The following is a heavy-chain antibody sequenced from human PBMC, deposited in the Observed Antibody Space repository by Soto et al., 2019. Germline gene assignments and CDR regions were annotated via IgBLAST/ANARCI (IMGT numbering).Heavy chain of an antibody. J-gene: IGHJ5*02. CDR2: ISSSGSTI. V-gene: IGHV3-48*03. CDR1: GFTFSSYE. CDR3: ARDRPYSGSYYPFDP. D-gene: IGHD1-26*01. Sequence: QAWWSLRLSCAASGFTFSSYEMNWLRQAPGKGLEWVSYISSSGSTIYYADSVKGRFTISRDNAKNSLYLQMNSLRAEDTAVYYCARDRPYSGSYYPFDPWGQGTLVTVSS.